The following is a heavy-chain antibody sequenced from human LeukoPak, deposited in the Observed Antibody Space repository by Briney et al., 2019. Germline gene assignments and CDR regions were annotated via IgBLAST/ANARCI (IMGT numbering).Heavy chain of an antibody. D-gene: IGHD3-22*01. CDR1: GFTFSTFA. J-gene: IGHJ3*02. CDR3: AKIDYDKRRFGSFDI. Sequence: GGSLRLSCAASGFTFSTFAMLWVRQPPGKGLEWVSSIFPSGGEIHYADSVRGRFTISRDNSKSILSLQMNTLKAEDTAVYYCAKIDYDKRRFGSFDIWGQGTMVTVSS. CDR2: IFPSGGEI. V-gene: IGHV3-23*01.